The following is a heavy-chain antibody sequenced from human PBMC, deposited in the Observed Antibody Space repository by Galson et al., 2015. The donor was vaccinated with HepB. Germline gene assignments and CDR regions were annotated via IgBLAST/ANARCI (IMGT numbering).Heavy chain of an antibody. V-gene: IGHV6-1*01. CDR2: TYYRSKWYN. Sequence: CAISGDSVSSNSAAWNWIRQSPSRGLEWLGRTYYRSKWYNDYALSEKSRITINPDTSKNQFSLQLNSVTLEDTAVYYCARMVGDTPDSWGQGTLVTVSS. CDR3: ARMVGDTPDS. D-gene: IGHD1-26*01. CDR1: GDSVSSNSAA. J-gene: IGHJ5*02.